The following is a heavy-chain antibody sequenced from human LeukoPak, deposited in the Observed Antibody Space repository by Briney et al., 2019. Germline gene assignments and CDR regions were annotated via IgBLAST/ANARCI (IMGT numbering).Heavy chain of an antibody. J-gene: IGHJ4*02. CDR1: GFTFSDYY. CDR2: ISSSGSTI. CDR3: GRGSSSGWYIDY. Sequence: GGSLRLSCAASGFTFSDYYMSWIRQAPGKGLEWVSCISSSGSTICYADSVKGRFTISRDNAKNSLYLQMNSLRAEDTAVYYCGRGSSSGWYIDYWGQGTLVTVSS. V-gene: IGHV3-11*01. D-gene: IGHD6-19*01.